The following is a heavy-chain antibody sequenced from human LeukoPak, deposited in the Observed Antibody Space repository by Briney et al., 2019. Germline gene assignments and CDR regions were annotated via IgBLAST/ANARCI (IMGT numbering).Heavy chain of an antibody. D-gene: IGHD3-3*01. CDR2: ISYDGSNK. CDR1: GFTFSSYG. CDR3: AKAYYDFWSGSSPVDY. Sequence: GRSLRLSCAASGFTFSSYGMHWVRQAPGKGLEWVAVISYDGSNKYYADSVKGRFTISRDNSKNTLYLQMNSLRAGDTAVYYCAKAYYDFWSGSSPVDYWGQGTLVTVSS. V-gene: IGHV3-30*18. J-gene: IGHJ4*02.